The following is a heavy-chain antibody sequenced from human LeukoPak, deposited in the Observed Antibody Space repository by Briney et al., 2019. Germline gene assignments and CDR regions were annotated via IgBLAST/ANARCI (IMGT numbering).Heavy chain of an antibody. V-gene: IGHV4-61*02. J-gene: IGHJ4*02. Sequence: SQTLSLTCTVSGGSINSGSYYWSWIRQPAGKGLEWIGRIYTSGSTNYNPSLKSRVTISEDTSKNQFSLRLSSVPPADPAVYYCARGGYDSDFDYCGQGTLVTDSS. CDR3: ARGGYDSDFDY. CDR1: GGSINSGSYY. CDR2: IYTSGST. D-gene: IGHD3-3*01.